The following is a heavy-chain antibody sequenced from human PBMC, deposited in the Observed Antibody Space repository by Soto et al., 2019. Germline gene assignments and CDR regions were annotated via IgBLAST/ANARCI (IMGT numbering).Heavy chain of an antibody. CDR3: AREGKQLVRYAFDI. Sequence: SVKVSCKASGGTFSSHAISWVRQAPGQGLEWMGGIIPIFGTANYAQKFQGRVTITADKSTSTAYMELSSLRSEDTAVYYCAREGKQLVRYAFDIWGQGTMVTVSS. CDR1: GGTFSSHA. J-gene: IGHJ3*02. CDR2: IIPIFGTA. D-gene: IGHD6-6*01. V-gene: IGHV1-69*06.